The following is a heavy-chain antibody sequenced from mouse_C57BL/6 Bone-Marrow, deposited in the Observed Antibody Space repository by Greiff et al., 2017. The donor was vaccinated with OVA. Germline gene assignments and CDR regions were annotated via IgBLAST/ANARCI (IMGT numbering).Heavy chain of an antibody. D-gene: IGHD2-2*01. Sequence: DVKLVESEGGLVQPGSSMKLSCTASGFTFSDYYMAWVRQVPEKGLEWVANINYDGSSTYYLDSLKSRFIISRDNAKNILYLQMRSLKSEDTATYYCARVGGYYYAMDYWGQGTSVTVSS. CDR3: ARVGGYYYAMDY. V-gene: IGHV5-16*01. J-gene: IGHJ4*01. CDR2: INYDGSST. CDR1: GFTFSDYY.